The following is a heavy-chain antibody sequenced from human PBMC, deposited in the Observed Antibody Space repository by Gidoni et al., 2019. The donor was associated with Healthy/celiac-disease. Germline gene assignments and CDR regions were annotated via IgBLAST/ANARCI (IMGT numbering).Heavy chain of an antibody. CDR2: ISSSSSYI. CDR3: ARRRIAVAALDY. D-gene: IGHD6-19*01. Sequence: EVQLVESGGGLVKPGGSLRLSCAASGFTFSSYSMNWFRQAPGKGLEWVSSISSSSSYIYYADSVKGRFTISRDNAKNSLYLQMNSLRAEDTAVYYCARRRIAVAALDYWGQGTLVTVSS. J-gene: IGHJ4*02. V-gene: IGHV3-21*01. CDR1: GFTFSSYS.